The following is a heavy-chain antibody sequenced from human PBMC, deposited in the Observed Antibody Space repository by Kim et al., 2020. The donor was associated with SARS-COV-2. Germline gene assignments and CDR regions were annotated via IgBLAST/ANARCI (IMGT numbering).Heavy chain of an antibody. J-gene: IGHJ5*02. Sequence: IHAQKFQGRGTMTEDTSTDTAYMELSSLRSEDTAVYYCATAGLRVGWFDPWGQGTLVTVSS. D-gene: IGHD3-22*01. V-gene: IGHV1-24*01. CDR3: ATAGLRVGWFDP.